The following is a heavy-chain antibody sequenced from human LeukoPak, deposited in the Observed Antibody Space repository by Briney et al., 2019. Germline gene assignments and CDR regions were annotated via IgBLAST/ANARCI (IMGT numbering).Heavy chain of an antibody. CDR3: ARSPGYSYGPGGWFDP. V-gene: IGHV1-8*01. CDR1: GYTFTSYD. Sequence: GASVKVSCKASGYTFTSYDIHWVRQATGQGLEWMGWMNPNSGNTGYAQKFQGRVTMTTDTSTSTAYMELRSLRSDDTAVYYCARSPGYSYGPGGWFDPWGQGTLVTVSS. D-gene: IGHD5-18*01. J-gene: IGHJ5*02. CDR2: MNPNSGNT.